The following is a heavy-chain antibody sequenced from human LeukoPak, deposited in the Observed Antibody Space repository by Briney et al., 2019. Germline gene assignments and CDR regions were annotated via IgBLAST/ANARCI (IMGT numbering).Heavy chain of an antibody. J-gene: IGHJ4*02. D-gene: IGHD2-2*01. Sequence: GGSLRLSCAASGFTFSSYAMSWVRQAPGKGLGWVSAISGSGGSTYYADSVKGRFTISRDNSKNTLYLQMNSLRAEDTAVYYCAKMRSSTSHLLIFDYWGQGTLVTVSS. V-gene: IGHV3-23*01. CDR1: GFTFSSYA. CDR2: ISGSGGST. CDR3: AKMRSSTSHLLIFDY.